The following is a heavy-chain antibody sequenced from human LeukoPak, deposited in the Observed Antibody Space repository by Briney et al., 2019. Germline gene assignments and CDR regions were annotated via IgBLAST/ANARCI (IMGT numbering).Heavy chain of an antibody. CDR2: TSYRSKWYN. V-gene: IGHV6-1*01. Sequence: SQTLSLTCAISGDNVSTNSVAWNWIRQSPSRGLEWLGRTSYRSKWYNDYAVSVKSRITITPDTSKNQFSLRLNSVTPEDTAVYYCAREAEITRFDYWGQGTLVTVSS. D-gene: IGHD5-24*01. CDR1: GDNVSTNSVA. J-gene: IGHJ4*02. CDR3: AREAEITRFDY.